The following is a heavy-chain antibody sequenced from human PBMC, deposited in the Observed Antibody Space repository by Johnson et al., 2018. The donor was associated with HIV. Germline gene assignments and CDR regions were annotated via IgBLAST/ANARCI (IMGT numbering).Heavy chain of an antibody. J-gene: IGHJ3*02. V-gene: IGHV3-11*04. CDR2: ISSGGGTT. CDR1: GFIFSDYY. Sequence: QMQLVESGGGLVKPGGSLRLSCTASGFIFSDYYLNWIRQAPGKGLEWISFISSGGGTTSYSDSVKGRFTISRDNGKKSLYLQMNSLRAEDTAVYYCARDWDAFDIWGQGTMVTVSS. CDR3: ARDWDAFDI.